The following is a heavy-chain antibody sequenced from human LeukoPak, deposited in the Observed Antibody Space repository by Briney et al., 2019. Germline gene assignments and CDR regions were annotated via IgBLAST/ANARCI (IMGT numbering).Heavy chain of an antibody. CDR1: GGSISSGGYY. Sequence: PSQTLSLTCTVSGGSISSGGYYWSWIRQPPGKGLEWIGYIYHSGSTYYNPSLKSRVTISVDRSKNQFSLKLSSVTAADTAVYYCARDGGSSFAEYFQHWGQGTLVTVSS. J-gene: IGHJ1*01. V-gene: IGHV4-30-2*01. CDR2: IYHSGST. D-gene: IGHD6-6*01. CDR3: ARDGGSSFAEYFQH.